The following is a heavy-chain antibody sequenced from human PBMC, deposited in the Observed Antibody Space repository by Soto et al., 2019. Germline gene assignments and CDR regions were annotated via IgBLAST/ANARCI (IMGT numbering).Heavy chain of an antibody. CDR3: ARDGNCARRVYSFAFDL. V-gene: IGHV1-2*05. CDR2: MNLETGGR. D-gene: IGHD5-12*01. CDR1: GYRFTNDY. J-gene: IGHJ4*02. Sequence: QGQLVQAGAEVKKPGASVRVSCKASGYRFTNDYIHWVRQATVQGLAWMGRMNLETGGRTYAQKSHGRVTMTRDTSISAAYMEVTNLKSDDTDIYYCARDGNCARRVYSFAFDLWGQGTLVTVSS.